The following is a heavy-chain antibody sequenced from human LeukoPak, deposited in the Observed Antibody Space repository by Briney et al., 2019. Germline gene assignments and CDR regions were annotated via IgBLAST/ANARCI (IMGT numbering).Heavy chain of an antibody. CDR2: IKTDGTYT. CDR1: GFTFSRYW. CDR3: ASEEGGLDV. V-gene: IGHV3-74*01. Sequence: GGSLRLSCAAPGFTFSRYWMHWVRQAPGKGLVWVSRIKTDGTYTSYADSVKGRFTISRDNAKSTLYLQMNALRGEDTAVYYCASEEGGLDVWGQGTRVTVSS. J-gene: IGHJ6*02.